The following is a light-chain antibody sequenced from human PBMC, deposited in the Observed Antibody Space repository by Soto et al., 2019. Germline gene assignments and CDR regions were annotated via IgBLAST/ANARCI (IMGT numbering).Light chain of an antibody. CDR2: GAT. V-gene: IGKV3-20*01. CDR3: LRYGDSPPAYT. J-gene: IGKJ2*01. CDR1: QSVSSRN. Sequence: EIVLTQSPGTVSLSAGERATLSCRASQSVSSRNLAWYRQKPGQASSLLIFGATNRATGIPDRFIGSGSGTDFTPLISRMEPEDCEVNSCLRYGDSPPAYTFGQGTKLEIK.